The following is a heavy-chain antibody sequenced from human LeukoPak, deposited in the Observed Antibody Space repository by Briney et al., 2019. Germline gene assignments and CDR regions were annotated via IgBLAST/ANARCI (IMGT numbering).Heavy chain of an antibody. CDR1: GFPFSTYS. CDR3: ARGRSITILRGVAISDGFDI. CDR2: LATSSDYI. J-gene: IGHJ3*02. D-gene: IGHD3-10*01. Sequence: GSLGLSCAASGFPFSTYSMNWVRQAPGKGLEGVSSLATSSDYIYYAGSLKGRFTTSRDNAKNSLYLHMNSLRPDDTAVYYCARGRSITILRGVAISDGFDIWGQGTKVTVS. V-gene: IGHV3-21*06.